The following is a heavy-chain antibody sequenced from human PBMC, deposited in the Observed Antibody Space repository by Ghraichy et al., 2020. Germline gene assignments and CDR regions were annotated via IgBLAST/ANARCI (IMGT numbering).Heavy chain of an antibody. CDR1: GGSFSGYY. V-gene: IGHV4-34*01. CDR3: ARSRYDIDAFDI. CDR2: INHSGST. J-gene: IGHJ3*02. D-gene: IGHD3-22*01. Sequence: SETLSLTCAVYGGSFSGYYWSWIRQPPGKGLEWIGEINHSGSTNYNPSLKSRVTISVDTSKNQFSLKLSSVTAADTAVYYCARSRYDIDAFDIWGQGTMVTVSS.